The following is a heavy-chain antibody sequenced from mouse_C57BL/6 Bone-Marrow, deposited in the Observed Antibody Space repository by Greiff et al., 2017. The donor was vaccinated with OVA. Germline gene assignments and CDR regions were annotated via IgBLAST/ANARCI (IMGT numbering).Heavy chain of an antibody. CDR3: TSDGSSYAYWYFDV. D-gene: IGHD1-1*01. V-gene: IGHV1-15*01. J-gene: IGHJ1*03. CDR2: IDPETGGT. Sequence: QVHVKQSGAELVRPGASVTLSCKASGYTFTDYEMHWVKQTPVHGLEWIGAIDPETGGTAYNQKFKGKAILTADKSSSTAYMELRSLTSEDSAVYYCTSDGSSYAYWYFDVWGTGTTVTVSS. CDR1: GYTFTDYE.